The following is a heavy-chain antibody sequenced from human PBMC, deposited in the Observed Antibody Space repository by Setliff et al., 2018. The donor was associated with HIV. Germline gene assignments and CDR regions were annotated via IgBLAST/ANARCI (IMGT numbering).Heavy chain of an antibody. J-gene: IGHJ6*02. CDR2: IYYGGSA. D-gene: IGHD3-22*01. V-gene: IGHV4-59*01. Sequence: SETLSLTCRRRVSGGSISSYSWSWIRQVPGKGLEWIGNIYYGGSANYKPSLKSRVTISTDWHRNQFSLELRSVTTADTAVYYCARDFTYDNSGSLTGYGMDVWGQGTAVTVSS. CDR3: ARDFTYDNSGSLTGYGMDV. CDR1: GGSISSYS.